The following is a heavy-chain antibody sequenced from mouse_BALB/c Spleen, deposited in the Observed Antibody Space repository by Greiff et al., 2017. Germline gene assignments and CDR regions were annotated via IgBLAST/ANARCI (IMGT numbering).Heavy chain of an antibody. V-gene: IGHV5-9-4*01. Sequence: EVKLVESGGGLVKPGGSLKLSCAASGFTFSSYAMSWVRQSPEKRLEWVAEISSGGSYTYYPDTVTGRFTISRDNAKNTLYLEMSSLRSEDTAMYYCANHDGSPWFAYWGQGTLVTVPA. J-gene: IGHJ3*01. D-gene: IGHD1-1*01. CDR2: ISSGGSYT. CDR1: GFTFSSYA. CDR3: ANHDGSPWFAY.